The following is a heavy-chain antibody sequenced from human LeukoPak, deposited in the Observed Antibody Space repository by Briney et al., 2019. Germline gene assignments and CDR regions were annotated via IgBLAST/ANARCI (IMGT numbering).Heavy chain of an antibody. D-gene: IGHD3-10*01. CDR1: GYTFSHYY. CDR3: ATLFGVPGYGVY. J-gene: IGHJ4*02. CDR2: INLNTGDT. V-gene: IGHV1-2*02. Sequence: ASVKVSCKASGYTFSHYYMHWVRQAPGQGLEWMGWINLNTGDTNYAQKFQGRVTITRDTSITTAYMELSSLRSDDTAMYSCATLFGVPGYGVYWVQATLVTVSS.